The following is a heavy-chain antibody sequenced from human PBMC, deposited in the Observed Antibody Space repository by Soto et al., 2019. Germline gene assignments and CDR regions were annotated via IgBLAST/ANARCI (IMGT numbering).Heavy chain of an antibody. CDR1: GFTFSSYW. Sequence: GGSLRHSCAASGFTFSSYWMHWVRQAPGKGLVWVSRINSDGSSTSYADSVKGRFTISRDNAKNTLYLQMNSLRAEDTAVYYCARDGPQDIVVVVAAFHYGMDVWGQGTTVTVSS. D-gene: IGHD2-15*01. CDR2: INSDGSST. CDR3: ARDGPQDIVVVVAAFHYGMDV. J-gene: IGHJ6*02. V-gene: IGHV3-74*01.